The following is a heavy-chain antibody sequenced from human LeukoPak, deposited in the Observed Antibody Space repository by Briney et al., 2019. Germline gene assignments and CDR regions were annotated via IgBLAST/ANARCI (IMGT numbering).Heavy chain of an antibody. CDR2: IYTSGST. CDR1: GGSISSYY. V-gene: IGHV4-4*07. Sequence: SETLSLTCTVSGGSISSYYWSWIRQPAGKGLEWIGRIYTSGSTNYNPSLKSRVTISVDTSKNQFSLKLSSVTAADTAVYYCARHSHDYSNQPFDYWGQGTLVTVSS. D-gene: IGHD4-11*01. J-gene: IGHJ4*02. CDR3: ARHSHDYSNQPFDY.